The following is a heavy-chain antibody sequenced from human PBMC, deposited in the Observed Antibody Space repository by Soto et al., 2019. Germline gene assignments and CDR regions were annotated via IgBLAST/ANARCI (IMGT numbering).Heavy chain of an antibody. Sequence: QGQLVQSGAEVKKPGSSVKVCCKASRGTFSSYAISWVRQAPGQGVAWMGGIIPKFGTPNYAQEFQGRDTITADESTSTAYMELSSLISEDTAVYYCARDRALGARVPVWGQGTLVTVAS. CDR2: IIPKFGTP. D-gene: IGHD3-10*01. V-gene: IGHV1-69*12. CDR3: ARDRALGARVPV. CDR1: RGTFSSYA. J-gene: IGHJ4*02.